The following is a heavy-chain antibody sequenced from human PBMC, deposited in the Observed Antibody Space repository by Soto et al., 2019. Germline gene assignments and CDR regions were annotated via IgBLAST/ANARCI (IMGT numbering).Heavy chain of an antibody. CDR1: GFTFSSYA. J-gene: IGHJ4*02. CDR2: ISGSGGST. Sequence: PGGSLRLSCAASGFTFSSYAMSWVRQAPGKGLEWVSAISGSGGSTYYADSVKGRFTISRDNSKNTLYLQMNSLRAEDTAVYYCARVARYDSSGYYLVFDYWGQGTLVTAPQ. D-gene: IGHD3-22*01. V-gene: IGHV3-23*01. CDR3: ARVARYDSSGYYLVFDY.